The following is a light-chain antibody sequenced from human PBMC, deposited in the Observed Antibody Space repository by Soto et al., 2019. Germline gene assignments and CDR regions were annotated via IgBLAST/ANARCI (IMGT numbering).Light chain of an antibody. CDR3: QQYNDWPLT. J-gene: IGKJ4*01. Sequence: EMVLTQSPATLSGSPGERVTLSCRASRSISRNLAWYQQKAGQAPRLLIYGASTRATGIPDRFSGSASGTEFTLTISSLQSEDSAVYYCQQYNDWPLTFGGGTKVEIK. CDR2: GAS. V-gene: IGKV3-15*01. CDR1: RSISRN.